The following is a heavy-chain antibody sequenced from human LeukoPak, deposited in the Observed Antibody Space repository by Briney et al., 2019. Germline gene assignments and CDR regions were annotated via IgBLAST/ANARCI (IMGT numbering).Heavy chain of an antibody. CDR3: ARYGVYGDYDY. CDR1: GDSISGSY. V-gene: IGHV4-59*12. CDR2: IYYTGST. D-gene: IGHD4-17*01. J-gene: IGHJ4*02. Sequence: PSETLSLTCTVSGDSISGSYWSWIRQPPGKALDWIGGIYYTGSTSYNLSLKSRVTMSVDTSKNQFSLQVRSVTAADTAVYYCARYGVYGDYDYWGQGTLVTVSS.